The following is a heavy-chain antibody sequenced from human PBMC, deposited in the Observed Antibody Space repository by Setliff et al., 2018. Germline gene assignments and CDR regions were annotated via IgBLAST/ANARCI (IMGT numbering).Heavy chain of an antibody. J-gene: IGHJ4*02. Sequence: PGGSLRLSCAASGFLYSNNAFHWVRQTPGKGLEWVAVIWYDGRKKYYADSVKGRFTISRDDSKNTLYLQMNSLRAEDTAVYYCARAHSSTLSVHDYWGQGTLVTVS. CDR2: IWYDGRKK. V-gene: IGHV3-33*08. CDR3: ARAHSSTLSVHDY. D-gene: IGHD2-2*01. CDR1: GFLYSNNA.